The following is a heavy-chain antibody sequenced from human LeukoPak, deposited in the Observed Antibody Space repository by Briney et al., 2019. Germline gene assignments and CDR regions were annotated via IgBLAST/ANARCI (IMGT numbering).Heavy chain of an antibody. Sequence: GGSLRLSCAVSRITLSNYGMSWVRQAPGKGLEWVAGISGSGGSTNYADSVKGRFTISRDNPTNTLFLQMNSLRAEDTAVYFCAKRGVAIRVILVGFHREAYYFDSWGQGALVTVSS. D-gene: IGHD2-21*01. CDR2: ISGSGGST. V-gene: IGHV3-23*01. CDR3: AKRGVAIRVILVGFHREAYYFDS. CDR1: RITLSNYG. J-gene: IGHJ4*02.